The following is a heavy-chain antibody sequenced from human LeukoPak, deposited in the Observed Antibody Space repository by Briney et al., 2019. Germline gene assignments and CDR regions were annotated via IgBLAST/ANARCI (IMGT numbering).Heavy chain of an antibody. CDR3: ARDRGYTSGWYGFDN. Sequence: GRSLRLSCAASGFTFSSYGMHWVRQAPGKGLEWVAVIWYDGSNKYYADSVKGRFTISRDNSKNTLYLQMNSLRAEDTAVYYCARDRGYTSGWYGFDNWGQGTLVTVSS. CDR2: IWYDGSNK. CDR1: GFTFSSYG. D-gene: IGHD6-19*01. J-gene: IGHJ4*02. V-gene: IGHV3-33*01.